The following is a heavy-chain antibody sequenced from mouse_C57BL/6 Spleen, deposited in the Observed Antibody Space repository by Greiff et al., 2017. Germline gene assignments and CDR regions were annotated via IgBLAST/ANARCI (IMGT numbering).Heavy chain of an antibody. CDR3: ARSTMVTTYYFDY. D-gene: IGHD2-2*01. CDR2: IWGDGST. CDR1: GFSLTSYG. V-gene: IGHV2-3*01. J-gene: IGHJ2*01. Sequence: VQRVESGPGLVAPSQSLSITCTVSGFSLTSYGVSWVRQPPGKGLEWLGVIWGDGSTHYHSALISRQSISKDNSKSQVFLKLNSLQTDNTATYYGARSTMVTTYYFDYWGQGTTLTVSS.